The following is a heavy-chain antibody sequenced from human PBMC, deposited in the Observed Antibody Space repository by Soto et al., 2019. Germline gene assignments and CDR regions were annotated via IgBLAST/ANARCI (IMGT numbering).Heavy chain of an antibody. CDR1: GGSIRSGGYY. CDR2: TYYSGYT. D-gene: IGHD6-13*01. J-gene: IGHJ4*02. V-gene: IGHV4-31*03. CDR3: ARVLSTAAVDY. Sequence: QVQLQESGPGLVKPSQTLSLSCTVSGGSIRSGGYYWTWIRQHPGKGLEWIGYTYYSGYTNYNPSLKSRVTISVDASKNQFSVKLSSVTAADTAVYYGARVLSTAAVDYWGQGTLVTVSS.